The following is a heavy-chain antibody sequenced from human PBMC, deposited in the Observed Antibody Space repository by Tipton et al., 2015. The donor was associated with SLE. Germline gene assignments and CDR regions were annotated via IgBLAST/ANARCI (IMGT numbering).Heavy chain of an antibody. Sequence: TLSLTCSVSADSIRRSYWSWIRLPPGKGLEWIGYIYYTGDTNYNPSLKSRVTISVDTSKNQFSLKLSSVTAADTAVYYCATQGYYDSSFDYWGPGTLVTVSS. V-gene: IGHV4-59*08. D-gene: IGHD3-16*01. CDR1: ADSIRRSY. J-gene: IGHJ4*02. CDR2: IYYTGDT. CDR3: ATQGYYDSSFDY.